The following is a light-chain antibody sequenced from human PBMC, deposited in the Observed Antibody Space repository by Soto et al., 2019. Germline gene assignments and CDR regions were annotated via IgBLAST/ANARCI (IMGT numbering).Light chain of an antibody. J-gene: IGLJ1*01. CDR1: SSDVGYYNF. Sequence: QSVLTQPASVSGSPGQSITISCTGTSSDVGYYNFVSWYQQRPGKAPKLIIYEVTKRPSGVSNPFSGSKSGNTASLTISELQVEHEADYYCCTFAAGSRFDVGTATKVTVL. CDR3: CTFAAGSRFD. V-gene: IGLV2-23*02. CDR2: EVT.